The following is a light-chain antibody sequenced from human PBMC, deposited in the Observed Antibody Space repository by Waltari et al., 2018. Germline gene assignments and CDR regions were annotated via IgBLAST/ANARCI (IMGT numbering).Light chain of an antibody. CDR3: QHYVHLPVT. Sequence: EIVLTQSPGTLSLSPGERATLSCWASQSVGGTLAWYQQKPGQAPRLLIYGASSRATGIPDRFSGSGSGTVFSLSISRLEPEDSAVYYCQHYVHLPVTFGQGTKVEIK. V-gene: IGKV3-20*01. J-gene: IGKJ1*01. CDR1: QSVGGT. CDR2: GAS.